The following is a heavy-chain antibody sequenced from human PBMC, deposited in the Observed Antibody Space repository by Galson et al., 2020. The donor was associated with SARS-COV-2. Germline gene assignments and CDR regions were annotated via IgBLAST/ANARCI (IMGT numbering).Heavy chain of an antibody. D-gene: IGHD6-13*01. Sequence: PGGSLRLSCAAFGFTFSSYAMHWVRQAPGNGLEWVAVISDDGREKYYADSVKGRFTISRDNLQNILYVQMHSLRAEDTAVYYCVRDMERFSISQIYGTWGQGTLVTVSS. CDR1: GFTFSSYA. CDR2: ISDDGREK. V-gene: IGHV3-30*04. CDR3: VRDMERFSISQIYGT. J-gene: IGHJ5*02.